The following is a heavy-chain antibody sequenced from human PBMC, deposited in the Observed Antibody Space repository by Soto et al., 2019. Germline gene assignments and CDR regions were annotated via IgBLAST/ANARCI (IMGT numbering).Heavy chain of an antibody. CDR1: GGTFSSYA. V-gene: IGHV1-69*13. CDR3: ARAYRDDYVWGSYAY. CDR2: IIPIFGTA. D-gene: IGHD3-16*01. J-gene: IGHJ4*02. Sequence: ASVKVSCKASGGTFSSYAISWVRQAPGQGLEWMGGIIPIFGTANYAQKFQGRVTITADESTSTAYMELSSLRSEDTAVYYCARAYRDDYVWGSYAYWRQGTLVTVSS.